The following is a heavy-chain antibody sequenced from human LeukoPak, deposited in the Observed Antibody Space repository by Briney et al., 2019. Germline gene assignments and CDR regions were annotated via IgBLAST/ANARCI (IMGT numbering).Heavy chain of an antibody. Sequence: GASVKVSCKASGYTFTGYYMHWVRQAPGQGLEWMGRINPNSGGTNYAQKFQGRVTMTRDTSISTAYMELSRLRSDDTAVYYCARDLGGSYYASFQHWGQGTLVTVSS. CDR1: GYTFTGYY. D-gene: IGHD1-26*01. V-gene: IGHV1-2*06. CDR3: ARDLGGSYYASFQH. J-gene: IGHJ1*01. CDR2: INPNSGGT.